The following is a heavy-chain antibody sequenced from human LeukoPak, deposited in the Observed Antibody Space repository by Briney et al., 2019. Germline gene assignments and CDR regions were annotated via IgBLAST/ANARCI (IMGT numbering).Heavy chain of an antibody. CDR2: IIPILGIA. Sequence: SVKVSCKASGGTFSSYAISWVRQAPGQGLEWMGRIIPILGIANYAQKFQGRVTITADKSTSTAYMELSSLRSEDTAVYYCARDNSGVGYSYGYVNGDYAGSLDYWGQGTLVTVSS. D-gene: IGHD5-18*01. J-gene: IGHJ4*02. CDR1: GGTFSSYA. CDR3: ARDNSGVGYSYGYVNGDYAGSLDY. V-gene: IGHV1-69*04.